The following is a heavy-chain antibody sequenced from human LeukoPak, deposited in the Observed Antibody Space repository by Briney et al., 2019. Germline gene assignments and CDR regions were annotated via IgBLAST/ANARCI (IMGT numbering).Heavy chain of an antibody. CDR1: GFTFSSYG. J-gene: IGHJ4*02. V-gene: IGHV3-NL1*01. D-gene: IGHD1-14*01. CDR3: ARDLRNYFDY. Sequence: GRSLRLSCAASGFTFSSYGMHWVRQAPGKGLEWVSVIYSGGSTYYADSVKGRFTISRDNSKNTLYLQMNSLRAEDTAVYYCARDLRNYFDYWGQGTLVTVSS. CDR2: IYSGGST.